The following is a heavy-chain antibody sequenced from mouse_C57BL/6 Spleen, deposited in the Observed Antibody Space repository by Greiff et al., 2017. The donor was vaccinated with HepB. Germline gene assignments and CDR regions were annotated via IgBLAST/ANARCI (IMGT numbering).Heavy chain of an antibody. J-gene: IGHJ1*03. CDR3: ARGGVYDGYSYWYFDV. Sequence: VQLQQSGPELVKPGASVKISCKASGYAFSSSWMNWVKQRPGKGLEWIGRIYPGDGDTNYNGKFKGKATLTADKSSSTAYMQLSSLTSEDSAVFCCARGGVYDGYSYWYFDVWGTGTTVTVSS. CDR2: IYPGDGDT. CDR1: GYAFSSSW. V-gene: IGHV1-82*01. D-gene: IGHD2-3*01.